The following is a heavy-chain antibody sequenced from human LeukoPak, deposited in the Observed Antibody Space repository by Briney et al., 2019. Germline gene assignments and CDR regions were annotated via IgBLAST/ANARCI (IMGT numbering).Heavy chain of an antibody. Sequence: ASVKVSCKASGYTFTGYYMHWVRQAPGQGLEWMGWINPNSGGTNYAQKFQGRVTMTRDTSISTAYMELSRLRSDDTAVYYCARPYGYSLVVFDYWGQGTLVTVSS. CDR2: INPNSGGT. V-gene: IGHV1-2*02. CDR1: GYTFTGYY. D-gene: IGHD5-24*01. J-gene: IGHJ4*02. CDR3: ARPYGYSLVVFDY.